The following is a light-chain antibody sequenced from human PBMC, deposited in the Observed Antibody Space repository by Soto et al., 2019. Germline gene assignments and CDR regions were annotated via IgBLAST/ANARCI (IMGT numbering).Light chain of an antibody. J-gene: IGKJ1*01. Sequence: EIVLAQSPGTLSLSPGERATLSCRASQSVTNSFLAWYQQKPGQAPRRLIYGASRRATRIPDRFTGSRSGTDFTLTISSLEPEDFAVYYCQQYVSSPCACGQGTKVEI. V-gene: IGKV3-20*01. CDR1: QSVTNSF. CDR2: GAS. CDR3: QQYVSSPCA.